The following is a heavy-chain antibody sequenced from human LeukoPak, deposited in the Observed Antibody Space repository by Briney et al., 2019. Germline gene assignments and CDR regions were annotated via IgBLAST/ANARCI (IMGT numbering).Heavy chain of an antibody. CDR3: ARVFDDSSGYYYKD. V-gene: IGHV1-69*06. D-gene: IGHD3-22*01. CDR1: GGTFSSYA. J-gene: IGHJ4*02. Sequence: ASVKVSCKASGGTFSSYAISWVRQAPGQGLEWMGGIIPIFGTANYAQKFQGRVTITADKSTSTAYMELSSLRSEDTAVYYCARVFDDSSGYYYKDWGQGTLVTVSS. CDR2: IIPIFGTA.